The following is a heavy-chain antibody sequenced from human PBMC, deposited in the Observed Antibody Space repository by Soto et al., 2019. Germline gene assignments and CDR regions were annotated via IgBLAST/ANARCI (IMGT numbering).Heavy chain of an antibody. CDR1: GYTFPSYV. CDR3: PRSSGNSWMFYGFDP. D-gene: IGHD6-13*01. V-gene: IGHV1-18*01. CDR2: ISAYNGNT. J-gene: IGHJ5*02. Sequence: ASVKVSCKSSGYTFPSYVISGVHRPPAQGLEWMGWISAYNGNTKYAQKFQGRVTMTTDTSTSTAYMEVRSLRSDDTAVYDCPRSSGNSWMFYGFDPWGQGTLVTVSS.